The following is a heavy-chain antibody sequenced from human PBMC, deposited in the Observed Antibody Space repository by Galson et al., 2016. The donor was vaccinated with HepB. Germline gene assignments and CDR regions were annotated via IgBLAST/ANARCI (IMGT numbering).Heavy chain of an antibody. D-gene: IGHD2-2*01. CDR2: ISHRGST. CDR3: ARDLRDCSTISCLYTGFYYYYGMDV. V-gene: IGHV4-4*02. J-gene: IGHJ6*02. CDR1: GDSISSSNW. Sequence: LSLTCTVSGDSISSSNWWSWVRQPPGKGLEWIGEIGEISHRGSTNYNPSLKSRVNISADKSKNQFSLKLSSVTAADTAVYYCARDLRDCSTISCLYTGFYYYYGMDVWGQGTTVTVSS.